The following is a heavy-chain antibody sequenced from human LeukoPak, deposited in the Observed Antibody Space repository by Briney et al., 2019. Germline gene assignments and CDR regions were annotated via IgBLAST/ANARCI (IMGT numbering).Heavy chain of an antibody. CDR3: ARLVQWLVDY. CDR1: GGSFSGYY. D-gene: IGHD6-19*01. J-gene: IGHJ4*02. V-gene: IGHV4-34*01. CDR2: IYYSGST. Sequence: PSETLSLTCAVYGGSFSGYYWSWIRQPPGKGLEWIGSIYYSGSTYYNPSLKSRVTISVDTSKNQFSLKLSSVTAADTAVYYCARLVQWLVDYWGQGTLVTVSS.